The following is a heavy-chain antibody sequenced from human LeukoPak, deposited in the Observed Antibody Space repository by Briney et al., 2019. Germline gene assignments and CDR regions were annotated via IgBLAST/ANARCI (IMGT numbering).Heavy chain of an antibody. CDR2: INHSGST. CDR1: GGSFSGYY. Sequence: PSETLSLTCAVYGGSFSGYYWSWIRQPPGKGLEWIGEINHSGSTNYNPSLKSRVTISVDTSKNQFSLKLSSVTTADTAVYYCARGYYDSSGYYQSLLYYYYGMDVWGQGTTVTVSS. V-gene: IGHV4-34*01. J-gene: IGHJ6*02. CDR3: ARGYYDSSGYYQSLLYYYYGMDV. D-gene: IGHD3-22*01.